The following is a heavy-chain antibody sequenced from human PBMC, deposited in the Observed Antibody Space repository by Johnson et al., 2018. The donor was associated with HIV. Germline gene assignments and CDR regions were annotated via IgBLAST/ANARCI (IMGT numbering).Heavy chain of an antibody. Sequence: QVQLVESGGGVVQPGRSLRLSCAASGFTFSSYGMHWVLQAPGKGLEWVAGMWYDGTKKNYADSVKGRFTISRDNSKNTLHLQMNSLRAEDTAVYYCAKCIWGSSLIDAFDIWGQGTMVTVSS. CDR2: MWYDGTKK. CDR1: GFTFSSYG. V-gene: IGHV3-33*06. D-gene: IGHD6-13*01. CDR3: AKCIWGSSLIDAFDI. J-gene: IGHJ3*02.